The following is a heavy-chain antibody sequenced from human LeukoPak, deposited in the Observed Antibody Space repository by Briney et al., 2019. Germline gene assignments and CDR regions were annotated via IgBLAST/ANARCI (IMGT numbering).Heavy chain of an antibody. V-gene: IGHV3-23*01. CDR1: GFTFSSYA. CDR2: ISGSGGTT. D-gene: IGHD3-22*01. CDR3: AKVGGGYYDSSGYLHFDY. J-gene: IGHJ4*02. Sequence: GGSLTLSCPASGFTFSSYAMSWVRQPAGKGLEWVAAISGSGGTTYDADSVEGRFIISRENSKNTLYLQMNSLRAEDTVVYYCAKVGGGYYDSSGYLHFDYWGQGTLVTVSS.